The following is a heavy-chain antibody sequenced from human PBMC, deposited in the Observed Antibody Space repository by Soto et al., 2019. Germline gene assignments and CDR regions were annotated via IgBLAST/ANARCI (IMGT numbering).Heavy chain of an antibody. D-gene: IGHD1-26*01. CDR2: ITRSGGTT. J-gene: IGHJ4*02. V-gene: IGHV3-23*01. CDR1: GFTSSSYW. Sequence: GGSLRLSCAVSGFTSSSYWMHWVRQAPGKGLVWVSRITRSGGTTYYADSVKGRFTISRDNSKNTIFLQMNSLRAEDTAVYYCAKLVGTTKVDFWGQGTLVTVSS. CDR3: AKLVGTTKVDF.